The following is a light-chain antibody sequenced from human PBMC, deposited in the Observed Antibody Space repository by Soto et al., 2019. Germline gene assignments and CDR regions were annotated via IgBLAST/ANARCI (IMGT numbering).Light chain of an antibody. CDR1: QNINNY. J-gene: IGKJ5*01. Sequence: DIRITQSPSSLSASVLDIFTITCQASQNINNYLNWYQQKPGRAPKLLIYDASNLEAGVPSRFRGSGSGTDFTFTISRLQPEDIATYYCQQYENLPTFGQGTRLEIK. CDR2: DAS. V-gene: IGKV1-33*01. CDR3: QQYENLPT.